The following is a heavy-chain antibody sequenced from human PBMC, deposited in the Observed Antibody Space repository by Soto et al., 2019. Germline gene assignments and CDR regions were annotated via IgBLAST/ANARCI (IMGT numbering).Heavy chain of an antibody. CDR2: ISAYNGNT. Sequence: ASVKVSCKASGYTFTSYGISWVRQAPGQGLEWMGWISAYNGNTNYAQKLQGRVTMTTDTSTSTAYMELRSLRSDDTAVYYCARRVGATQLNWFDPWGQGTLVTAPQ. CDR1: GYTFTSYG. CDR3: ARRVGATQLNWFDP. D-gene: IGHD1-26*01. J-gene: IGHJ5*02. V-gene: IGHV1-18*01.